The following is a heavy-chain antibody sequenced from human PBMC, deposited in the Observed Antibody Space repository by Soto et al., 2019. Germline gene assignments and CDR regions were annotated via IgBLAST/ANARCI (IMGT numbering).Heavy chain of an antibody. D-gene: IGHD2-2*01. Sequence: QVHLEQSGAEVKKPGSSVKVSCKAAGGTFSTYTLIWVRQAPGQGLEWMGRIIPMLTVTNSAQKFQGRVNLTADKATSTAFTELTSLTSDDTAVYYCSIGSWSAETFDVWGQGTMVTVSS. CDR2: IIPMLTVT. CDR3: SIGSWSAETFDV. V-gene: IGHV1-69*02. CDR1: GGTFSTYT. J-gene: IGHJ3*01.